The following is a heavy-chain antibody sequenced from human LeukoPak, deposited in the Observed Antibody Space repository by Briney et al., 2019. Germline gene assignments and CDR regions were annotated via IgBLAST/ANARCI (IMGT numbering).Heavy chain of an antibody. J-gene: IGHJ4*02. Sequence: PSETLSLTCTVSGGSISSYYWSWIRQPPGKGLEWIGYIYYTGSTNYNPSLKSRVTISVDTSKNQFSLKLSSVTAADTAVYYCARRAVAATIDYWGQGTLVTVSS. V-gene: IGHV4-59*08. CDR2: IYYTGST. D-gene: IGHD6-19*01. CDR3: ARRAVAATIDY. CDR1: GGSISSYY.